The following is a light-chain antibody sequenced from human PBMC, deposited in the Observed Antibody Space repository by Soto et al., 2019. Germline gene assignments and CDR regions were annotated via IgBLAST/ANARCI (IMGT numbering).Light chain of an antibody. J-gene: IGKJ1*01. Sequence: EIVMTQSPATLSVSPGERATLSCRASQSVSSNLAWYQQKPGQAPRLLIYGASTRATGIPGRFSGSGSGTDFTLTISRLEPEDFAVYYCQQYGSSPLWTFGQGTKVDIK. CDR2: GAS. CDR1: QSVSSN. CDR3: QQYGSSPLWT. V-gene: IGKV3-20*01.